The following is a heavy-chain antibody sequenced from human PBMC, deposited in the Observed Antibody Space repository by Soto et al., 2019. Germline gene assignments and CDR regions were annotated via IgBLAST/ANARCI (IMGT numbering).Heavy chain of an antibody. CDR1: GFTFSSYW. CDR3: AISIPLQEMATIRGI. CDR2: IKQDGSEK. J-gene: IGHJ4*02. Sequence: EVQLVESGGGLVQPGGSLRLSCAASGFTFSSYWMSWVRQAPGKGLEWVANIKQDGSEKYYVDSLKGRFTISRDNAKNSLYLQMNSLRAEDTAVYYCAISIPLQEMATIRGIWGQGTLVTVSS. D-gene: IGHD5-12*01. V-gene: IGHV3-7*03.